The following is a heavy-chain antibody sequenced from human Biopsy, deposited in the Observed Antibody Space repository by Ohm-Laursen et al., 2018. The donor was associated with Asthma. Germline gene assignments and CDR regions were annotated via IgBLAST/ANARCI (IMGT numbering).Heavy chain of an antibody. D-gene: IGHD3-10*01. J-gene: IGHJ6*02. CDR1: GDSFSNYA. Sequence: GASVKVSCKASGDSFSNYAISWVRQAPGQGLEWMGGLIPVLGTPDHAQMFEGRVTITADESTSTAYLELSSLRSEGTAVYYCARWGIQGVRFWGMDVWGQGTTVTVSS. CDR2: LIPVLGTP. CDR3: ARWGIQGVRFWGMDV. V-gene: IGHV1-69*13.